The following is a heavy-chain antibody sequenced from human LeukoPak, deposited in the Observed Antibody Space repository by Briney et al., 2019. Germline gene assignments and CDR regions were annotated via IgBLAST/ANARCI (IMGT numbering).Heavy chain of an antibody. CDR2: ISSSSSTI. D-gene: IGHD6-13*01. CDR1: GFTFSSYS. J-gene: IGHJ3*02. V-gene: IGHV3-48*01. Sequence: GGSLRLSCAASGFTFSSYSMNWVRQAPGKGLEWVSYISSSSSTIYYADSVKGRFTVSRDNSKNTLYLQMNSLRAEDTAVYYCAKGLIYSNRVMNDAFDIWGQGTMVTVSS. CDR3: AKGLIYSNRVMNDAFDI.